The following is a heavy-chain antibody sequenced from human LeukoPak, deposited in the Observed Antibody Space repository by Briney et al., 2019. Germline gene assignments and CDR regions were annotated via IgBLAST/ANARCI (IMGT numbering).Heavy chain of an antibody. CDR1: GFTFSSYG. CDR3: ARAYDILTGYYSF. V-gene: IGHV3-33*01. CDR2: IWYDGSNK. Sequence: PGGSLRLSCAASGFTFSSYGMHWVRQAPGKGLEGVAVIWYDGSNKYYADSVKGRFTISRDNSKNTLYLQMNSLRAEDTAVYYCARAYDILTGYYSFWGQGTLVTVSS. D-gene: IGHD3-9*01. J-gene: IGHJ4*02.